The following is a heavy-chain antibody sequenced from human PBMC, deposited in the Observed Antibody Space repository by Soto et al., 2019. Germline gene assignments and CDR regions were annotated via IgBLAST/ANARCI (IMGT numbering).Heavy chain of an antibody. J-gene: IGHJ4*02. D-gene: IGHD1-1*01. CDR2: ISGSGATT. V-gene: IGHV3-23*01. Sequence: EVHLLESGGDLVQRGGSLRLSCAASGFIFSNYAMSWVRQAPGKGLEWGSAISGSGATTYYPDSVKGRFTISRDNSKNTQYLQMNSLRAEDTAVYYCTKGGIPRRYNIPKVDFDYWGQGSLVTVSS. CDR1: GFIFSNYA. CDR3: TKGGIPRRYNIPKVDFDY.